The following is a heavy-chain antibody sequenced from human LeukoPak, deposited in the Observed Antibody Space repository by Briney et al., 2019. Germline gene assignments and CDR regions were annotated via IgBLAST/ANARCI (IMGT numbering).Heavy chain of an antibody. V-gene: IGHV3-30*04. J-gene: IGHJ4*02. D-gene: IGHD5-18*01. CDR3: SVTVDTAMTLPGY. Sequence: PGGSLRLSCAASGFTFSSYAMHWVRQAPGKGLEWVAVISYDGSNKYYADSVKGRFTISRDNSKSTLYLQMNSLRAEDTAVYYCSVTVDTAMTLPGYWGQGTLVTVSS. CDR2: ISYDGSNK. CDR1: GFTFSSYA.